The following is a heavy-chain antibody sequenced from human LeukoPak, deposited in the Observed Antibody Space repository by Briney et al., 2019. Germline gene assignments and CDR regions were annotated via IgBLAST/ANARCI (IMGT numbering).Heavy chain of an antibody. Sequence: SSETLSLTCTVSGGSISSYYWSWIRQPPGKGLEWIGYIYTSGSTNYNPSLKSRVTISVDTSKNQFSLKLGSVTAADTAVYYCARQRRGTAMAYYYYYMDVWGKGTTVTVSS. CDR2: IYTSGST. CDR1: GGSISSYY. J-gene: IGHJ6*03. V-gene: IGHV4-4*09. D-gene: IGHD5-18*01. CDR3: ARQRRGTAMAYYYYYMDV.